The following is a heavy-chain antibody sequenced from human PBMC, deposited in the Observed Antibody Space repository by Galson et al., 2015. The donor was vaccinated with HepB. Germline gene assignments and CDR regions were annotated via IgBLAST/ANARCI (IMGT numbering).Heavy chain of an antibody. Sequence: SLRLSCAASGFTFSSYGMHWVRQAPGKGLEWVAVISYDGSNKYYADSVKGRFTISRDNSKNTLYLQMNSLRAEDTAVYYCAKDHLREKYYYYYMDVWGKGTTVTVSS. CDR1: GFTFSSYG. D-gene: IGHD4-17*01. CDR3: AKDHLREKYYYYYMDV. V-gene: IGHV3-30*18. J-gene: IGHJ6*03. CDR2: ISYDGSNK.